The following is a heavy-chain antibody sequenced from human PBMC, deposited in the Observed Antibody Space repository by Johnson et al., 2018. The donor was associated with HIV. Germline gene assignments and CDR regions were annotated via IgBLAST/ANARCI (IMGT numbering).Heavy chain of an antibody. CDR3: ARAMYTSGWSYDAFDI. Sequence: VQLVESGGGVVQPGRSLRLSCAASGFTFSSYAMHWVRQAPGKGLEWVAVISYDGSNKYYADSVKGRFTISRDNSKNTLYLQMNSLRAEDTAVYYCARAMYTSGWSYDAFDIWGQGTKVTVSS. V-gene: IGHV3-30-3*01. CDR1: GFTFSSYA. D-gene: IGHD6-19*01. J-gene: IGHJ3*02. CDR2: ISYDGSNK.